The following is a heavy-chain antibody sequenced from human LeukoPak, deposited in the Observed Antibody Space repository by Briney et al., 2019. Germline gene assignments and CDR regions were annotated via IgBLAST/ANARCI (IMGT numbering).Heavy chain of an antibody. Sequence: ASVKVSCKASGYTFTGYYMHWVRQAPGQGLEWMGWINPNSGGTNYAQKFQGRVTMTRDTSISTAYMELSRLRSDDTAVYYCARVNSSGWYGTYFDYWGQGTLVTVSS. J-gene: IGHJ4*02. D-gene: IGHD6-19*01. CDR1: GYTFTGYY. V-gene: IGHV1-2*02. CDR3: ARVNSSGWYGTYFDY. CDR2: INPNSGGT.